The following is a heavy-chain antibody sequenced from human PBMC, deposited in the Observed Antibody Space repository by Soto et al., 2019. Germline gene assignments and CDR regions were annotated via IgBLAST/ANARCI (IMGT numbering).Heavy chain of an antibody. CDR2: ISGSGGST. CDR1: GFTFSSYA. CDR3: AKDLRYSSGWFTAHYFDY. D-gene: IGHD6-19*01. Sequence: PGGSLRLSCAASGFTFSSYAMSWVRQAPGKGLEWVSAISGSGGSTYYADSVKGRFTISRDNSKNTLYLQMNSPRAEDTAVYYCAKDLRYSSGWFTAHYFDYWGQGTLVTVSS. J-gene: IGHJ4*02. V-gene: IGHV3-23*01.